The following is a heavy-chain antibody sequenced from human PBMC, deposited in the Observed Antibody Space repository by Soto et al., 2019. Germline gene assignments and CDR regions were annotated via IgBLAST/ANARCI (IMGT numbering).Heavy chain of an antibody. V-gene: IGHV3-30*18. CDR1: GFTFSSYG. J-gene: IGHJ6*02. CDR3: ANMIAVAEVYYYCMDV. Sequence: QVQLVESGGGVVQPGRSLRLSCAASGFTFSSYGMHWVRQAPGKGLEWVAVISYDGSNKYYADSVKGRFTISRDNSKNTLYLQMNSLRAEDTAVYYCANMIAVAEVYYYCMDVWGQGTTVTVSS. CDR2: ISYDGSNK. D-gene: IGHD6-19*01.